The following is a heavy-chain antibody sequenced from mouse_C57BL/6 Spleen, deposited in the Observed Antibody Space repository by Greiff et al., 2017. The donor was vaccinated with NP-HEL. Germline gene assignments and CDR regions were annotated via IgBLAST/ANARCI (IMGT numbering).Heavy chain of an antibody. CDR1: GYTFTDYN. CDR3: ARGAYYYGSSLDY. V-gene: IGHV1-18*01. D-gene: IGHD1-1*01. CDR2: INPNNGGT. J-gene: IGHJ2*01. Sequence: EVQLQQSGPELVKPGASVKIPCKASGYTFTDYNMDWVKQSHGKSLEWIGDINPNNGGTIYNQKFKGKATLTVDKSSSTAYMELRSLTSEDTAVYYCARGAYYYGSSLDYWGQGTTLTVSS.